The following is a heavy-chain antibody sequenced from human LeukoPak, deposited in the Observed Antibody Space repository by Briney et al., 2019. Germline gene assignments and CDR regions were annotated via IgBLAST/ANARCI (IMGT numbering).Heavy chain of an antibody. CDR1: GGTFSSYA. V-gene: IGHV1-69*04. CDR2: IIPILGIA. CDR3: ASNGGMTTVTPSATFDI. J-gene: IGHJ3*02. D-gene: IGHD4-11*01. Sequence: ASVKVSCKASGGTFSSYAISWVRQAPGQGLEWMGRIIPILGIANYAQKFQGRVTITADKSTSTAYMELSSLRSEDTAVYYCASNGGMTTVTPSATFDIWGQGTTVTVSS.